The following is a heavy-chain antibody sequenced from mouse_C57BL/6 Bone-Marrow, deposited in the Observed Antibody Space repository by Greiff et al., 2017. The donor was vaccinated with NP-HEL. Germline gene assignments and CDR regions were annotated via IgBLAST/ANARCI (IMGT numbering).Heavy chain of an antibody. V-gene: IGHV1-64*01. CDR3: SRWDYDYKFAD. J-gene: IGHJ3*01. Sequence: VQLQQPGAELVKPGASVKLSCKASGYTFTSYWMHWVKQRPGQGLEWIGMIHPNSGSTNYNEKLQSKATLTVDKSSITAYMQLSSHTAEDSAVYYCSRWDYDYKFADWGQGTLVTVSA. CDR2: IHPNSGST. CDR1: GYTFTSYW. D-gene: IGHD2-4*01.